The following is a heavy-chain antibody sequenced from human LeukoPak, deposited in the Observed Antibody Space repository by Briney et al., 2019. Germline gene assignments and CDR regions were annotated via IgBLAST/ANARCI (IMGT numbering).Heavy chain of an antibody. J-gene: IGHJ1*01. CDR3: ARGGTSLD. V-gene: IGHV3-48*04. CDR1: GFTVSSNY. CDR2: ISSSSGTI. D-gene: IGHD1-7*01. Sequence: GGSLRLSCAASGFTVSSNYMSWVRQAPGKGLEWVSYISSSSGTIYYADSVKGRFTISRDNAKNSLYLQMNSLRAEDTAVYYCARGGTSLDWGQGTLVTVSS.